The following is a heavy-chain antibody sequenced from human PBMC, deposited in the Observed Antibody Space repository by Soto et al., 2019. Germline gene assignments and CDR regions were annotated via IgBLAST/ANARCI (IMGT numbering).Heavy chain of an antibody. V-gene: IGHV1-18*01. CDR1: GYAFTTYG. CDR2: ISAHNGNT. J-gene: IGHJ4*02. CDR3: ARGRYGDY. Sequence: QVHLVQSGAEVKKPGASVKVSCKGSGYAFTTYGITWVRQAPGQGLEWMGWISAHNGNTNYAQKLQGRGTMTRDTSTSTAYMELRSLRSDDTAVYYCARGRYGDYWGQGALVTVYS. D-gene: IGHD1-1*01.